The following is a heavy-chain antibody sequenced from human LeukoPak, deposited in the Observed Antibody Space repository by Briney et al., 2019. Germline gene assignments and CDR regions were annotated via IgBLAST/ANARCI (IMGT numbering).Heavy chain of an antibody. V-gene: IGHV3-73*01. D-gene: IGHD2-21*01. J-gene: IGHJ3*02. CDR3: SRLESSSPIEVALCI. CDR1: GFTFSISV. CDR2: NRSKRNNYTT. Sequence: GGCLKLSCAASGFTFSISVMQWVRQAPGKRLECVGRNRSKRNNYTTAYAASVKGTFTISIDDSKSTVCQHMDSLKTEDTVLYDCSRLESSSPIEVALCIWGQGTVVTVSS.